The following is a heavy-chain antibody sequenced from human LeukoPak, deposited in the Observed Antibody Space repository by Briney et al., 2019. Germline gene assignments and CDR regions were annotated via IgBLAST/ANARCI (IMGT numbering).Heavy chain of an antibody. D-gene: IGHD1-14*01. V-gene: IGHV3-33*01. CDR1: GFPFSNFG. CDR2: IWSNGRNK. Sequence: GRSLRLSCAASGFPFSNFGMHWVRQAPGKGLEWVTLIWSNGRNKFYSDSLKGRFTVSRGNAKNMLYLQMDSLRAEDTAVYYCARDSPLDYWGQGTLVTVSS. J-gene: IGHJ4*02. CDR3: ARDSPLDY.